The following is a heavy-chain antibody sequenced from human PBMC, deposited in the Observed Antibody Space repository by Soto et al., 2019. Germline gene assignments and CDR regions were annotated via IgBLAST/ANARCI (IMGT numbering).Heavy chain of an antibody. Sequence: EVQLLESGGGLVQPGGSLRLSCAASGFTFSSYAMSWVRQAPGKGLEWVSAISGSGGSTYYADSVKGRFTISRDNSKNPLYLQMNSLRAEDTAVYYCAREWLSYYYFDYWGQGTLVTVSS. CDR2: ISGSGGST. J-gene: IGHJ4*02. CDR1: GFTFSSYA. CDR3: AREWLSYYYFDY. D-gene: IGHD3-3*01. V-gene: IGHV3-23*01.